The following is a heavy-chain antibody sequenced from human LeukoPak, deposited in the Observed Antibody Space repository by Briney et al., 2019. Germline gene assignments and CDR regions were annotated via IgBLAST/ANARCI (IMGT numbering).Heavy chain of an antibody. J-gene: IGHJ4*02. CDR3: ARDMDPGY. Sequence: GGSLRLSCAASGSTFSSYWMHWVRQAPGKGLVWVSRISSDGSSTSYADSVKGRFTISRDNAKNTLYLQMNSLGAEDTAVYYCARDMDPGYWGQGTLVTVSS. CDR1: GSTFSSYW. V-gene: IGHV3-74*01. CDR2: ISSDGSST. D-gene: IGHD3-10*01.